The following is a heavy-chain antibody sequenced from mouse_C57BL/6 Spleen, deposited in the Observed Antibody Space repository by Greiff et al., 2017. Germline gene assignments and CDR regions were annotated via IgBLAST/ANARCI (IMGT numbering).Heavy chain of an antibody. Sequence: EVQRVESGPGLVKPSQSLSLTCSVTGYSITSGYYWNWIRQFPGNKLEWMGYISYDGSNNYNPSLKNRISITRDTSKNQFFLKLNSVTTEDTATYYCARDRNDGYFYAMDYWGQGTSVTVSS. J-gene: IGHJ4*01. CDR2: ISYDGSN. V-gene: IGHV3-6*01. D-gene: IGHD2-3*01. CDR3: ARDRNDGYFYAMDY. CDR1: GYSITSGYY.